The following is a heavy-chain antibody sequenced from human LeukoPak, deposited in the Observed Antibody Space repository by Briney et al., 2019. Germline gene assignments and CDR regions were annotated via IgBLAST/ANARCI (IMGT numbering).Heavy chain of an antibody. CDR3: TRVAPIAAAGTGDY. Sequence: GGSLRLSCTASGFTFCDYAMSWFRQAPGKGLEWVGFIRSEAYGGTTEYAASVKGRFTISRDDSKSIAYLQMNSLKTEDTAVYYCTRVAPIAAAGTGDYWGQGTLVTVSS. CDR1: GFTFCDYA. CDR2: IRSEAYGGTT. J-gene: IGHJ4*02. D-gene: IGHD6-13*01. V-gene: IGHV3-49*03.